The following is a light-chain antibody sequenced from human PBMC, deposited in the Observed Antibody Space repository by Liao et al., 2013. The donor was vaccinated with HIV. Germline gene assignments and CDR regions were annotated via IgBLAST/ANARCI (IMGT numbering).Light chain of an antibody. CDR1: KLGDKY. CDR3: QTWDSSTVV. Sequence: SYDLTQPPSVSVSPGQTASITCSGDKLGDKYTCWYQQKAGQSPVLVMYQDRKRPSGIPERFSGSQSGNTATLTISGTQTLDEADYYCQTWDSSTVVFGTGTKVTVL. V-gene: IGLV3-1*01. CDR2: QDR. J-gene: IGLJ1*01.